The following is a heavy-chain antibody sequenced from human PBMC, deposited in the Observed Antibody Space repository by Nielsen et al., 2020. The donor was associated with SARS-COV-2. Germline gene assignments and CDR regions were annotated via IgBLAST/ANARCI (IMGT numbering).Heavy chain of an antibody. CDR1: GGTFSSYA. D-gene: IGHD6-19*01. V-gene: IGHV1-69*13. J-gene: IGHJ5*02. CDR3: ARARYSYGSGQNSNWFDP. CDR2: IIPIFGTA. Sequence: SVKVSCKASGGTFSSYAISWVRQAPGQGLEWMGGIIPIFGTANYAQKFQGRVTITADESTSTAYMELSSLRSEDTAVYYSARARYSYGSGQNSNWFDPWGQGTLVTVSS.